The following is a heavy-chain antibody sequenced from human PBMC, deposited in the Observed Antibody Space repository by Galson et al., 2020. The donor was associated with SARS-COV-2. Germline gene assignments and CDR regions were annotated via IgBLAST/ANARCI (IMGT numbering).Heavy chain of an antibody. J-gene: IGHJ4*02. CDR1: GFTFGDYH. D-gene: IGHD2-8*01. V-gene: IGHV3-11*01. Sequence: GESLKISCAASGFTFGDYHMSWIRQAPGKGLEYFSYISRSGSATYYADSVKGRFTISRDNAKNSLYLQMNSLRAEDTAIYYCARDGGVSMAGPYFDCWGQGTLVTVSS. CDR2: ISRSGSAT. CDR3: ARDGGVSMAGPYFDC.